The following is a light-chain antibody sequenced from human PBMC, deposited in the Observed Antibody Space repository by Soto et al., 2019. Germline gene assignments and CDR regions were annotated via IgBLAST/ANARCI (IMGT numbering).Light chain of an antibody. CDR3: QQYVSSPWA. J-gene: IGKJ1*01. CDR1: QSVSSSF. CDR2: GAS. Sequence: EIMLAQSPGTLSLSPGESATLSFRASQSVSSSFLAWYQQKAGQAPRLLIYGASRGATGIPDRFSGSGSGTDFTLTISRLEPEDFAVYYCQQYVSSPWAFGQGTKVDIK. V-gene: IGKV3-20*01.